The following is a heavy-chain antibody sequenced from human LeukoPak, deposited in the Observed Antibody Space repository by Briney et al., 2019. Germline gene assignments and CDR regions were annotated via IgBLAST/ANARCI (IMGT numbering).Heavy chain of an antibody. V-gene: IGHV4-34*01. D-gene: IGHD1-26*01. CDR2: INHSGNT. CDR3: ARENVYSGTYPLYMDV. J-gene: IGHJ6*03. CDR1: GGSLRGYF. Sequence: TSETLSLTCAVYGGSLRGYFWSWIRQSPGKGLEWIGEINHSGNTNYNPSHKSRVSITVDTSKNQFYLNVTSVTAADMAVYYCARENVYSGTYPLYMDVWGKGTTVTVSS.